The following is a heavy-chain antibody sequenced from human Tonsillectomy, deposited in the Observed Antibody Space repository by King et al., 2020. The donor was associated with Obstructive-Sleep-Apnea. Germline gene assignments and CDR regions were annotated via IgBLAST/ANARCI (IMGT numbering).Heavy chain of an antibody. CDR2: IYYSGST. J-gene: IGHJ6*02. V-gene: IGHV4-31*03. Sequence: VQLQQSGPGLVKPSQTLSLPCTVSGGSISSGGYYWSWIRQHPGKGLEWIGYIYYSGSTYYNPSLKSRVTISVDTSKNQFSLKLSSVTAADTAVYYCARDGNPGAWYYGMDVWGQGTTVTVSS. D-gene: IGHD1-14*01. CDR1: GGSISSGGYY. CDR3: ARDGNPGAWYYGMDV.